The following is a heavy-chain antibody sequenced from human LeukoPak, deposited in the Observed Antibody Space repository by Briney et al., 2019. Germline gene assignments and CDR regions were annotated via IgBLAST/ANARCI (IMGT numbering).Heavy chain of an antibody. D-gene: IGHD6-6*01. CDR1: GGSISSGGYY. Sequence: PSETLSLTCTVSGGSISSGGYYWSWIRQHPGKGLEWIGSIYYSGSTYYNPSLKSRVTISVDTSKNQFSLKLSSVTAADTAVYYCARLPGGGSSYFDYWGQGTLVTVSS. V-gene: IGHV4-39*01. J-gene: IGHJ4*02. CDR3: ARLPGGGSSYFDY. CDR2: IYYSGST.